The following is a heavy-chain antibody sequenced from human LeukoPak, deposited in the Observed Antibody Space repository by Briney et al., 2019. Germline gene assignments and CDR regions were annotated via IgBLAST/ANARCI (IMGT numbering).Heavy chain of an antibody. CDR2: TNTDGSST. J-gene: IGHJ4*02. CDR1: GFTFSHYW. CDR3: VPTDSSGLD. V-gene: IGHV3-74*01. Sequence: GGSLRLSCEASGFTFSHYWMHWVRQAPGKGLVWVSRTNTDGSSTNYVDSVRGRFTISRDNAKNTMYLQMNSLRAEDTAVYYCVPTDSSGLDWGQGTLVTVSS. D-gene: IGHD3-22*01.